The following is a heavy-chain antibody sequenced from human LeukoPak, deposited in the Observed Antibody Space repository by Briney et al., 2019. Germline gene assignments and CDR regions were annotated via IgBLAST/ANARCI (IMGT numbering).Heavy chain of an antibody. CDR2: IYYSGST. Sequence: SETLSLTCTVSGGSISSYYWSWIRQPPGKGLEWIGYIYYSGSTNYNPSPKSRVTISIDTSKNQFSLKLSSVTAADTAVYYCAREGPGIYHPLDYWGQGTLVTVSS. J-gene: IGHJ4*02. D-gene: IGHD2-2*02. CDR3: AREGPGIYHPLDY. V-gene: IGHV4-59*01. CDR1: GGSISSYY.